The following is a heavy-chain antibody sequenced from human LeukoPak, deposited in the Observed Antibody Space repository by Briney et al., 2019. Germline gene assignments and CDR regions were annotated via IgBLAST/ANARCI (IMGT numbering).Heavy chain of an antibody. CDR3: AGSKAAVTTPPFDY. CDR1: GFTFSSYS. V-gene: IGHV3-21*01. D-gene: IGHD4-11*01. J-gene: IGHJ4*02. CDR2: ISNSSYI. Sequence: GGSLRLSCAASGFTFSSYSMNWVRQAPGKGLEWVSFISNSSYIYYADSVKGRFTISRDNAKNSLYLQMNSLRAEDTAVYYCAGSKAAVTTPPFDYWGQGTLVTVSS.